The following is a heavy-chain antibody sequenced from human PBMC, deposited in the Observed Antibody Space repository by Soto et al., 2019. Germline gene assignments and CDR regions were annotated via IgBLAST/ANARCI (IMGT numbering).Heavy chain of an antibody. CDR1: GGTFSSYA. CDR3: ARDTQVYYFDY. V-gene: IGHV1-69*06. Sequence: ASVKVSCKASGGTFSSYAISWVRQAPGQGLEWMGGIIPIFGTANYAQKFQGRVTITADKSTSTAYMELSSLRSEDTAVYYCARDTQVYYFDYCGQGTLVTVSS. J-gene: IGHJ4*02. CDR2: IIPIFGTA.